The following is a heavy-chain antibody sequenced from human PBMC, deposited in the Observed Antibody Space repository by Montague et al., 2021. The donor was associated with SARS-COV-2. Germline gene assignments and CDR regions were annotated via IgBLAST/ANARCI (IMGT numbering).Heavy chain of an antibody. D-gene: IGHD2/OR15-2a*01. CDR1: GFTFSTYP. V-gene: IGHV3-23*01. Sequence: SLRLSCAASGFTFSTYPMHWVRQAPGKGLEWVSSIGAGVSSTFYADSVKGRFTVSRDNSKNTLYLQMNSLRAEDTAVYYCASSYIPNKYYEVYWGQGTLVTGSS. CDR2: IGAGVSST. CDR3: ASSYIPNKYYEVY. J-gene: IGHJ4*02.